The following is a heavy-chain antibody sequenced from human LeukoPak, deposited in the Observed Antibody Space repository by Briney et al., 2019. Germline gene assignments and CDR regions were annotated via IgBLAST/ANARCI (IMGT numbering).Heavy chain of an antibody. CDR2: IQSDGSIT. CDR3: ASGVTFSSGWKGYFDY. J-gene: IGHJ4*02. D-gene: IGHD6-19*01. V-gene: IGHV3-74*01. Sequence: GGSLRLSCAVSGFTFSSYWMHWVRQAPGKGLVWVSRIQSDGSITSYADSVKGRFTISRDNAKNTLFLQMNSLTAEDTAVYYCASGVTFSSGWKGYFDYWGQGTLATVSS. CDR1: GFTFSSYW.